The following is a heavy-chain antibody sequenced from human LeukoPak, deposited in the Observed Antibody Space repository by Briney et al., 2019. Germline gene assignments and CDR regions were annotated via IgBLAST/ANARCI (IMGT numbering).Heavy chain of an antibody. V-gene: IGHV1-2*02. CDR3: ARDSTFGELPH. D-gene: IGHD3-10*01. CDR1: GYTFTGYY. CDR2: INPKSDGT. J-gene: IGHJ4*02. Sequence: EASVKVSCKASGYTFTGYYMYWVRQAPGQGLEWMGWINPKSDGTNYAQKFQGRVTMTTDTSISTAYIELSRLTSDDPAVYYCARDSTFGELPHWGQGTLVTVSS.